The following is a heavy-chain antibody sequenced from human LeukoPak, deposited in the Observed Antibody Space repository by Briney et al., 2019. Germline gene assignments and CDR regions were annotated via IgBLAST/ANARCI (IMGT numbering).Heavy chain of an antibody. V-gene: IGHV1-69*13. Sequence: ASVKVSCKASGYTFTSYAISWVRQAPGQGLEWMGGIIPIFGTANYAQKFQGRVTITADESTSTAYMELSSLRSEDTAVYYCARESLDSPDLTVTSDYWGQGTLVTVSS. CDR1: GYTFTSYA. CDR3: ARESLDSPDLTVTSDY. CDR2: IIPIFGTA. J-gene: IGHJ4*02. D-gene: IGHD4-17*01.